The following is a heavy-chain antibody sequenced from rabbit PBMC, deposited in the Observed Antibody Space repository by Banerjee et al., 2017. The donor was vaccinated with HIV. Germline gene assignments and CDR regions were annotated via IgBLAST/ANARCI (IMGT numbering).Heavy chain of an antibody. J-gene: IGHJ4*01. D-gene: IGHD4-1*01. CDR3: ARDLAGVIGWNFSL. CDR1: GFTLSSYW. Sequence: QEQLKESGGGLVQPGASLTLTCTASGFTLSSYWMCWVRQAPGKGLEWIACIYNGDDKTYYASWAKARFTISKTSSTTVTLQMTSLTAADTATYFCARDLAGVIGWNFSLWGQGTLVTVS. CDR2: IYNGDDKT. V-gene: IGHV1S45*01.